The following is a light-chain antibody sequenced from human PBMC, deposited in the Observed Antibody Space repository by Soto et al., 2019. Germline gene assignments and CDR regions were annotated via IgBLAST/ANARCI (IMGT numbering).Light chain of an antibody. Sequence: QAVVTQPPSESGTPGQRVTISCSGSSSNIGTKTVSWYQQLPETAPKLLIYTNNQRPSGVPDRFSGSKSGTSASLAITGLQSEDEAEYYCAAWDDSLNGVVFGGGTKLTVL. CDR1: SSNIGTKT. J-gene: IGLJ2*01. CDR3: AAWDDSLNGVV. CDR2: TNN. V-gene: IGLV1-44*01.